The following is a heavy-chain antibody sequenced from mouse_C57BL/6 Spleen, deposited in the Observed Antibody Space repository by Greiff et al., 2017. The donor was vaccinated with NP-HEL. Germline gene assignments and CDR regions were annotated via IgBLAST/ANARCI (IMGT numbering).Heavy chain of an antibody. V-gene: IGHV1-69*01. D-gene: IGHD1-1*01. CDR2: IDPSDSYT. CDR3: ARWLRSWYFDV. J-gene: IGHJ1*03. CDR1: GYTFTSYW. Sequence: VQLQQPGAELVMPGASVKLSCKASGYTFTSYWMHWVKQRPGQGLEWIGEIDPSDSYTNYNQKFKGKSTLTVDKSSSTAYMQLSSLTSEDSAVYYCARWLRSWYFDVWGTGTTVTVSS.